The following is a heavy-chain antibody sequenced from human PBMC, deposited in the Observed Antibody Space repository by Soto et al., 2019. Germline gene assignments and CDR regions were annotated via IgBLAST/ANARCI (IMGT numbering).Heavy chain of an antibody. Sequence: QVQLVESGGGVVQPGRSLRLSCAASGFTFSSYGMHWVRQAPGKGLEWVAVIWYDGSNKYYADSVKGRFTISRDNSKNTLYLQMNRLRAEDTAVYYCARGGVRGPSRPWYFDLWGRGTLVTVSS. CDR2: IWYDGSNK. CDR3: ARGGVRGPSRPWYFDL. J-gene: IGHJ2*01. D-gene: IGHD1-1*01. CDR1: GFTFSSYG. V-gene: IGHV3-33*01.